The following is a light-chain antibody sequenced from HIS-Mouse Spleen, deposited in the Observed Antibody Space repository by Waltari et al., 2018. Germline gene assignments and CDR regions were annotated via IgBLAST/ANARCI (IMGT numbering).Light chain of an antibody. Sequence: QSVLTQPPSASGTPGQRVTISCSGSSSNIGSNYVYWYQQLPGTAPKLLIYRNTQRPSGVPVRFSGSKSGTSASLAISGLRSEDEADYYCAAWDDSLSGPWVFGGGTKLTVL. V-gene: IGLV1-47*01. CDR3: AAWDDSLSGPWV. J-gene: IGLJ3*02. CDR1: SSNIGSNY. CDR2: RNT.